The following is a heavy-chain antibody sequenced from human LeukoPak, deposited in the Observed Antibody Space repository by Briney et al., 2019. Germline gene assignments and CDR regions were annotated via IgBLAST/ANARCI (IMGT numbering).Heavy chain of an antibody. CDR3: ARVVAFGVVIGGWYYFDY. Sequence: SETLSLTCAVYGGSFSGYYWSWIRQPPGEGLEWIGEINHSGSTNYNPSLKSRVTISVDTSKNQFSLKLSSVTAADTAVYYCARVVAFGVVIGGWYYFDYWGQGTLVTVSS. J-gene: IGHJ4*02. CDR1: GGSFSGYY. D-gene: IGHD3-3*01. CDR2: INHSGST. V-gene: IGHV4-34*01.